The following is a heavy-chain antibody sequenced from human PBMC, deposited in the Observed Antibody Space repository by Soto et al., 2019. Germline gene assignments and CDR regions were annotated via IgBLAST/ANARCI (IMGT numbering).Heavy chain of an antibody. D-gene: IGHD4-17*01. Sequence: SVKVSCKASGGTFSSYTISWVRQAPGQGLEWMGRIIPILGIANYAQKFQGRVTITADKSTSTAYMELSSLRSEDTAVYYCARDHRVGVTNVPRFDPWGQGTLVTVSS. J-gene: IGHJ5*02. CDR1: GGTFSSYT. CDR2: IIPILGIA. V-gene: IGHV1-69*04. CDR3: ARDHRVGVTNVPRFDP.